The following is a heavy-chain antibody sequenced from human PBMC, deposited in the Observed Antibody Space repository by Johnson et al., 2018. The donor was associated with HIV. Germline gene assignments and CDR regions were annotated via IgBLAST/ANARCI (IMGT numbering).Heavy chain of an antibody. Sequence: VQLVESGGGLVKPGGSLRLSCAASGFTFSDYYMSWIRQAPGKGLEWVSYISSSGSTIFYADSVKGRFTISRDNAKNSLFLQMNSRRAEDTAVYSCAGGFYYGSGSYHGAFDIWGQGTMVTVSS. J-gene: IGHJ3*02. CDR2: ISSSGSTI. D-gene: IGHD3-10*01. CDR1: GFTFSDYY. V-gene: IGHV3-11*04. CDR3: AGGFYYGSGSYHGAFDI.